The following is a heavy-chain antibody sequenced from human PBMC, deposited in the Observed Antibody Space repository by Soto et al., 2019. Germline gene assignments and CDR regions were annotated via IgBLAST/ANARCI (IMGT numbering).Heavy chain of an antibody. J-gene: IGHJ3*02. CDR2: IYYTGTV. CDR3: ARFYRYYYDSSGYNRFDAFDI. D-gene: IGHD3-22*01. CDR1: GYSIGTYNW. Sequence: SETLSLTCSVPGYSIGTYNWWAWIRQPPGKGLEWSGYIYYTGTVYYNLSLKNRVSMSVETARDQFSLTLTSVTAADTAVYYCARFYRYYYDSSGYNRFDAFDIWGQGTMVTVSS. V-gene: IGHV4-28*05.